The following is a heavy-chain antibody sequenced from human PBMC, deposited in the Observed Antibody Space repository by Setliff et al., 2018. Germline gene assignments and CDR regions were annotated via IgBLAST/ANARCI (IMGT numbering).Heavy chain of an antibody. D-gene: IGHD3-3*01. CDR1: GGSIDSHY. J-gene: IGHJ3*02. CDR2: IYYSGNT. Sequence: PSETLSLTCSVSGGSIDSHYWSWIRQPPGKGLEWIGSIYYSGNTNYNPSLKSRGTISIDTSKNQFSLKLSSVTAADTAVYHCARGKTFFGAFIRAFDIWGQGRMVTVSS. CDR3: ARGKTFFGAFIRAFDI. V-gene: IGHV4-59*11.